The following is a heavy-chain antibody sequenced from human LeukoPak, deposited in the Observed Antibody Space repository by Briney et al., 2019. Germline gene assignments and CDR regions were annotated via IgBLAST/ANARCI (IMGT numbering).Heavy chain of an antibody. CDR1: GFTLSTYS. CDR2: ISTSNSYI. D-gene: IGHD6-19*01. V-gene: IGHV3-21*01. CDR3: ARDSVTGTQGWFDP. Sequence: PGGSLRLSCAASGFTLSTYSMNWVRQAPGKGLEWVSYISTSNSYIYYADSVKGRFTISRDDAKNSLYLEMNSLRAEDTAVYYCARDSVTGTQGWFDPWGQGTLVTVSS. J-gene: IGHJ5*02.